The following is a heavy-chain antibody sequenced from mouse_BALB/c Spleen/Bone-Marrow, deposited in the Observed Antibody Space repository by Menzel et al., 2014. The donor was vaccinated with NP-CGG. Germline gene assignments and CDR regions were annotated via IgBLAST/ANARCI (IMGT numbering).Heavy chain of an antibody. D-gene: IGHD2-1*01. CDR3: ARVYYGNLDY. CDR1: GYEFSSYW. CDR2: IYPGDGDT. Sequence: SGAELVRPGSSVKISCKASGYEFSSYWMNWVKQRPGQGLEWIGQIYPGDGDTNYNGKFKGKATLTADKSSSTAYMQVSSLTSEDSAVYFCARVYYGNLDYWGQGTSVTVSS. J-gene: IGHJ4*01. V-gene: IGHV1-80*01.